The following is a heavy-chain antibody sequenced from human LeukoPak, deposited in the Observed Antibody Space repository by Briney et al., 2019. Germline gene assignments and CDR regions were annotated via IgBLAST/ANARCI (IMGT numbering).Heavy chain of an antibody. D-gene: IGHD3-16*02. V-gene: IGHV4-61*02. CDR1: GDSISSGSYY. CDR2: IHTSEST. Sequence: KPSETLSLTCTVSGDSISSGSYYWSWIRQPAGKGLEWIGRIHTSESTNYNPSLKSRVTISLDTSKNQFSLKMSSVTAADTAVYYCAMGYIWGSYRYPFDYWGQGTLVTVSS. J-gene: IGHJ4*02. CDR3: AMGYIWGSYRYPFDY.